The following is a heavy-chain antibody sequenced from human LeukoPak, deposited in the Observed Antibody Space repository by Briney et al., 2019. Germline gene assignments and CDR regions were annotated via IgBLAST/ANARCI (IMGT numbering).Heavy chain of an antibody. V-gene: IGHV1-46*01. CDR1: GYSFSSYY. J-gene: IGHJ3*02. Sequence: GASVKVSCKASGYSFSSYYIHWVRQAPGQGLEWMGIINPSGGSATYAQKFQGRVTMTRDTSTGTVYMEVSGLRSEDTAVYYCARVATTHDAFDIWGQGTMVTVSS. CDR3: ARVATTHDAFDI. D-gene: IGHD4-17*01. CDR2: INPSGGSA.